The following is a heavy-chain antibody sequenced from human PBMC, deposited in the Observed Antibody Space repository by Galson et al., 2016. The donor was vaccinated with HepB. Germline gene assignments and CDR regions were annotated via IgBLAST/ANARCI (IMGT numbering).Heavy chain of an antibody. CDR3: ARDPSYYSGMDV. CDR2: IGGTGSPT. Sequence: SLRLSCAASGFTFYNYAMDWVRQAPGGGLEWVAAIGGTGSPTYYADSVRGRFSISRDNAKNTLYLQMNSLRAEDTAVYYCARDPSYYSGMDVWGQGTTVTVTS. V-gene: IGHV3-23*01. CDR1: GFTFYNYA. J-gene: IGHJ6*02.